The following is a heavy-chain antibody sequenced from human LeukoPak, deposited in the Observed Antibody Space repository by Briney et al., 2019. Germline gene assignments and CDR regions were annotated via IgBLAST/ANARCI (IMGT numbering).Heavy chain of an antibody. V-gene: IGHV1-2*02. CDR3: ARDPRYSSGY. D-gene: IGHD6-19*01. J-gene: IGHJ4*02. CDR2: INPNSGDT. Sequence: ASVKVSCKASGYTFTSYYIHWVRQAPGQGLEWMGWINPNSGDTSYALKLQGRVTMTRDTSTSTVYMELSGLGSDDTAVYYCARDPRYSSGYWGQGTLVTVSS. CDR1: GYTFTSYY.